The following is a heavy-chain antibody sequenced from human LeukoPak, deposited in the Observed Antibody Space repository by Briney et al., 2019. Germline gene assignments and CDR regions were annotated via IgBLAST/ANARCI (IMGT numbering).Heavy chain of an antibody. CDR2: TYTGGNS. Sequence: GGSLRLSCEASGFTVSSTHMVWVRQAPGKGLEWVSVTYTGGNSYYSGSVQGRFIISRDISKNTLYLQMNNLRAEDSALYYCARGGRGSAAVVAPRSFDIWGQGTMVTVSS. J-gene: IGHJ3*02. D-gene: IGHD3-22*01. CDR3: ARGGRGSAAVVAPRSFDI. V-gene: IGHV3-53*01. CDR1: GFTVSSTH.